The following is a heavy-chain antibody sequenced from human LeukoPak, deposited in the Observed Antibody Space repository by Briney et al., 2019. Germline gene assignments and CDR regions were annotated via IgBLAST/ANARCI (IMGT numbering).Heavy chain of an antibody. Sequence: GKSLRLSCAASGFTFSGYPIHWVRQAPGKGLEWVAVISYDGSNKYYADSVKCRFTISRDNSKNTVYLQMNSLRAGDTAVYYCARTHPTGYFDYWGQGTLVTVSS. CDR1: GFTFSGYP. CDR3: ARTHPTGYFDY. CDR2: ISYDGSNK. J-gene: IGHJ4*02. V-gene: IGHV3-30*14. D-gene: IGHD1-14*01.